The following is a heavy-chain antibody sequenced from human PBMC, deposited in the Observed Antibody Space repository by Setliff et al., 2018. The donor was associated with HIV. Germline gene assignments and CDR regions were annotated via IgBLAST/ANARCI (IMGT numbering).Heavy chain of an antibody. V-gene: IGHV3-21*01. J-gene: IGHJ3*02. CDR1: GLTFSSYW. Sequence: PGGSLRLSCAASGLTFSSYWMNWVRQAPGKGLEWVSSISSSSSYIYYADSVKGRFTISRDNSKNTMFLQMNSLRAEDTAIYYCAKMHTAMDPDTFDIWGQGTMVTVSS. D-gene: IGHD5-18*01. CDR2: ISSSSSYI. CDR3: AKMHTAMDPDTFDI.